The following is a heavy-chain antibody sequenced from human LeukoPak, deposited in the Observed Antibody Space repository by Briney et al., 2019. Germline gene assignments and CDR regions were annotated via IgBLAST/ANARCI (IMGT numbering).Heavy chain of an antibody. V-gene: IGHV3-30*18. CDR2: ISNDESNK. CDR1: GFTFSRYG. CDR3: AKSYFYDSGSPSLDY. J-gene: IGHJ4*02. D-gene: IGHD3-10*01. Sequence: GGSLRLSCAASGFTFSRYGMHWVRQAPGQGLEWVAVISNDESNKYYADSVKGRFIISRDTSKNTLYMQMNSLRAEDTAIYYCAKSYFYDSGSPSLDYWGQGTLVTVSS.